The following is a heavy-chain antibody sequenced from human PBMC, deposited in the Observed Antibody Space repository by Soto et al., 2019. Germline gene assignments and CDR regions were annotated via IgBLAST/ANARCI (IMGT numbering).Heavy chain of an antibody. CDR1: GGSISSSSYY. Sequence: SETLSLTCTVSGGSISSSSYYWGWIRQPPGKGLEWIGSIYYSGSTYYNPSLKSRVTISVDTSKNQFSLKLSSVTAADTAVYYCATGNYYYYGMDVWGQGTTVTVSS. CDR2: IYYSGST. J-gene: IGHJ6*02. V-gene: IGHV4-39*01. CDR3: ATGNYYYYGMDV.